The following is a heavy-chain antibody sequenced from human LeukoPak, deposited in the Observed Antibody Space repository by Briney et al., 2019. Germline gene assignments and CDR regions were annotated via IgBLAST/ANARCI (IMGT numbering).Heavy chain of an antibody. CDR2: IIPILGIA. D-gene: IGHD5-18*01. J-gene: IGHJ6*02. CDR1: VGTFSSYA. CDR3: AREGTAMVTGRGHYYYGMDV. Sequence: SVKVSCKASVGTFSSYAISWVRQAPGQGLEWMGRIIPILGIANYAQKFQGRVTITADKSTSTAYMELSSLRSEDTAVYYCAREGTAMVTGRGHYYYGMDVWGQGTTVTVSS. V-gene: IGHV1-69*04.